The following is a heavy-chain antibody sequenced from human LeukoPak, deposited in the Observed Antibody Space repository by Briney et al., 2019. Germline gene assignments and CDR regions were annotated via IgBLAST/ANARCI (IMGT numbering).Heavy chain of an antibody. CDR1: GYTFTGYY. V-gene: IGHV1-2*02. J-gene: IGHJ4*02. CDR3: AKASGSSSWYSSFDY. CDR2: INPNSGGT. D-gene: IGHD6-13*01. Sequence: ASVKVSCKASGYTFTGYYMHWVRQAPGQGLEWMGWINPNSGGTNYAQKFQGRVTMTRDTSISTAYMELSRLRSDDTAVYYCAKASGSSSWYSSFDYWGQGTLVTVSS.